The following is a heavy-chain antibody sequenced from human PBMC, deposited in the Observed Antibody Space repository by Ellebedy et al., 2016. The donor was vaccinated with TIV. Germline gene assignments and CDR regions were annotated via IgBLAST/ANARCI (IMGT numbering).Heavy chain of an antibody. CDR1: GYSFTSYW. V-gene: IGHV5-10-1*01. J-gene: IGHJ6*02. CDR2: IDPSDSYT. D-gene: IGHD3-10*01. CDR3: ARVAPMGVGSGSYSNYRDYYYYGMDV. Sequence: GGSLRLSXKGSGYSFTSYWISWVRQMPGKGLEWMGRIDPSDSYTNYSPSFQGHVTISADKSISTAYLQWSSLKASDTAMYYCARVAPMGVGSGSYSNYRDYYYYGMDVWGQGTTVTVSS.